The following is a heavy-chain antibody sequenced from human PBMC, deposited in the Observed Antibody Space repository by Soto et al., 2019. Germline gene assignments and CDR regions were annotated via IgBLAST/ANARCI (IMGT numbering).Heavy chain of an antibody. Sequence: QVQLVESGGGVVQPGRSLRLSCAASGFTFSSYGMHWVRQAPGKGLEWVAVILYDGSNKYYADSVKGRFTISRDNSKNTLYLQMNSLRAEDTAVYYCAKDVDTAMVTVADYWGQGTLVTVSS. CDR2: ILYDGSNK. V-gene: IGHV3-30*18. D-gene: IGHD5-18*01. CDR3: AKDVDTAMVTVADY. CDR1: GFTFSSYG. J-gene: IGHJ4*02.